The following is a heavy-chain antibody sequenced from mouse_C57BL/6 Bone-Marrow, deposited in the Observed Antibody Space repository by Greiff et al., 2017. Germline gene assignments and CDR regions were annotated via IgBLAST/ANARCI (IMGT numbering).Heavy chain of an antibody. Sequence: QVQLQQSGAELVRPGTSVKMSCKASGYTFTNYWIGWAKQRPGHGLEWIGVIYPECGHTNYNEKFKGKATLTADKSSSTAYMQFSSLTSEDSAIYYCARGDYYGSSVAYWGQGTLVTVSA. CDR1: GYTFTNYW. CDR2: IYPECGHT. J-gene: IGHJ3*01. D-gene: IGHD1-1*01. V-gene: IGHV1-63*01. CDR3: ARGDYYGSSVAY.